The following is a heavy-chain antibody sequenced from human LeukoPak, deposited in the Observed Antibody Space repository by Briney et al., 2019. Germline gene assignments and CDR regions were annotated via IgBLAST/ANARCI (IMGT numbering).Heavy chain of an antibody. CDR2: MNPNSGNT. V-gene: IGHV1-8*02. CDR3: ARAPGRWLQRNWFDP. Sequence: ASVKVSCKTSGYTFTNYGINWVRQATGQGLEWMGWMNPNSGNTGYAQKFQGRVTMTRNTSISTAYMELSSLRSEDTAVYYCARAPGRWLQRNWFDPWGQGTLVTVSS. J-gene: IGHJ5*02. D-gene: IGHD5-24*01. CDR1: GYTFTNYG.